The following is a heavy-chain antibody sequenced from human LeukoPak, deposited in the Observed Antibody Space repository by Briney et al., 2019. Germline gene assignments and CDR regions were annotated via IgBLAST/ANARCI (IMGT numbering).Heavy chain of an antibody. Sequence: PGGSLRLSCAASGFAVSSNYMGWVREAPGKGLEWGSVIYSGGSTYYADPVKGRLTISRDNSKNTLYLQINSLRAEDTAVYYCARSSAPLQVGDFDYWGQGTLVTVSS. CDR3: ARSSAPLQVGDFDY. J-gene: IGHJ4*02. CDR1: GFAVSSNY. D-gene: IGHD1-26*01. V-gene: IGHV3-66*01. CDR2: IYSGGST.